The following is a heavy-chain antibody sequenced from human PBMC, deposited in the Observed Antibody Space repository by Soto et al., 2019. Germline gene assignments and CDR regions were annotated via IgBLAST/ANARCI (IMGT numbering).Heavy chain of an antibody. J-gene: IGHJ5*02. CDR2: INPNSGGT. CDR1: GYTFTGYY. CDR3: ARGRITGTSKNWFDP. D-gene: IGHD1-7*01. V-gene: IGHV1-2*02. Sequence: QVQLVQSGAEVKKPGASVKVSCKASGYTFTGYYMHWVRQAPGQGLEWMGWINPNSGGTNYAQKFQGRVTRTRDTSISTAYMELSRLRSDDTAVYYCARGRITGTSKNWFDPWGLGTLVTVSS.